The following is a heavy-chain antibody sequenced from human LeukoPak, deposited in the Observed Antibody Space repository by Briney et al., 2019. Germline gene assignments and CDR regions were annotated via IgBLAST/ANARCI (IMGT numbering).Heavy chain of an antibody. J-gene: IGHJ6*02. Sequence: GGSLRLSCAASGFTFSSYAMSRVRQAPGKVLEWVSAISGSGGSTYYADSVKGRFTISRDNSKNTLYLQMNSLRAEDTAVYYCANAIAAPKNYYYYYGMDVWGQGTTVTVSS. CDR3: ANAIAAPKNYYYYYGMDV. V-gene: IGHV3-23*01. D-gene: IGHD6-13*01. CDR1: GFTFSSYA. CDR2: ISGSGGST.